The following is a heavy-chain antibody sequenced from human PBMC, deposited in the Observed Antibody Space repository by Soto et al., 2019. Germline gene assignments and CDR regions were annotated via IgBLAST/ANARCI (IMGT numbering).Heavy chain of an antibody. D-gene: IGHD1-1*01. CDR3: ARGRWERLPSD. V-gene: IGHV3-74*01. CDR1: GFSFSSYW. Sequence: EVQLVESGGGLVQPGGSLRLSCEASGFSFSSYWMLWVRQDPGKGLLWVARVSPDGGGTSYADSVKGRFTIFRDNAKNTVYLQMNSLRVEDTAGYFCARGRWERLPSDWGQGTLVTVSS. J-gene: IGHJ4*02. CDR2: VSPDGGGT.